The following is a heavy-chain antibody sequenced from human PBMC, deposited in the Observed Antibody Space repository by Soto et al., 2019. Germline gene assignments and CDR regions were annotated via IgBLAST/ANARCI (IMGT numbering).Heavy chain of an antibody. CDR1: RFTFSYYA. D-gene: IGHD2-21*01. V-gene: IGHV3-23*01. CDR2: ISGGGGST. CDR3: AKERVRRPDDAFDI. J-gene: IGHJ3*02. Sequence: GGSLRLSCAASRFTFSYYAMHWIRQAPGKGLEWVSAISGGGGSTYYADSVKGRFTISRDNSKNTLYLQMNSLRAEDTAVYYCAKERVRRPDDAFDIWGQGTMVTVSS.